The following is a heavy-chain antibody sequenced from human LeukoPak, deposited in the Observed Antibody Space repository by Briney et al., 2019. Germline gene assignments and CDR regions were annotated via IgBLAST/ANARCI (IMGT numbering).Heavy chain of an antibody. D-gene: IGHD3-22*01. V-gene: IGHV1-18*01. J-gene: IGHJ3*02. CDR3: ARDGHRRYHYDSSGREDAFDI. CDR2: ISAYNGYA. CDR1: GYTFTNYG. Sequence: ASVKVSCKASGYTFTNYGISWVRQAPGQGLEWMGWISAYNGYANYAQKVQGRVTMTTDTSTSTVYMELRSLRSDDTAVYYCARDGHRRYHYDSSGREDAFDIWGQGTMVTVSS.